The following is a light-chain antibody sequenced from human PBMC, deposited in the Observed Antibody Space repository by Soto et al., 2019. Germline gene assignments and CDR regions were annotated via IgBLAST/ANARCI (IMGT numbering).Light chain of an antibody. CDR1: QFGSPSH. CDR2: GAS. CDR3: QQYNNWPPWT. J-gene: IGKJ1*01. Sequence: DIVLTQSPATLSLSPGERVTLSCRASQFGSPSHLAWYQQKPGQAPRLLIYGASTRATGIPARFSGSGSGTEFTLTISSLQSEDFAVYYCQQYNNWPPWTFGQGTKVDIK. V-gene: IGKV3-15*01.